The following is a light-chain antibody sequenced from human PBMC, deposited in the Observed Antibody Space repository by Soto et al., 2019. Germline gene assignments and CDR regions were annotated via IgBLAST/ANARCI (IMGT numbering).Light chain of an antibody. Sequence: DIQMTQSPSSLIAAVGDRVTITCRASQTISSYVNWYQQKPGKSPKLLIYAASSLQSGVPSRFSGSGSGTDFTLTISCLQSEDFATYYCLQDINYPWTFGQGTKVDIK. J-gene: IGKJ1*01. CDR3: LQDINYPWT. CDR1: QTISSY. CDR2: AAS. V-gene: IGKV1-39*01.